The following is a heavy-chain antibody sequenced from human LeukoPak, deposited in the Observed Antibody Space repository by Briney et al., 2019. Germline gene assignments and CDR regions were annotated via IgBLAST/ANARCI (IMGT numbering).Heavy chain of an antibody. CDR3: ARKGPSTIADY. CDR1: DDFASSDNW. CDR2: IHHRLGT. V-gene: IGHV4-4*02. D-gene: IGHD1-1*01. Sequence: SGTLSLTCAVSDDFASSDNWWGWFRQPPVKGLEWIGEIHHRLGTNYNPSLKSRVTISADRSKNQYSLHLTSVTAADTATYYCARKGPSTIADYWGRGTLVTVSS. J-gene: IGHJ4*02.